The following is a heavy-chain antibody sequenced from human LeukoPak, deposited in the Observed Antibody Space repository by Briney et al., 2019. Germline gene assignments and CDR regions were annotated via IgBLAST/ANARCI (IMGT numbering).Heavy chain of an antibody. Sequence: GGSLRLSCAVSGATVSSNHMSWVRQPPGQGLEWVSAIFSAGGTYYADSVKGRFTLSRDISKNTLYLQMNSLRAEDTAVYYCVRDASWGQGTLVTVSS. CDR1: GATVSSNH. CDR3: VRDAS. CDR2: IFSAGGT. J-gene: IGHJ4*02. V-gene: IGHV3-66*01.